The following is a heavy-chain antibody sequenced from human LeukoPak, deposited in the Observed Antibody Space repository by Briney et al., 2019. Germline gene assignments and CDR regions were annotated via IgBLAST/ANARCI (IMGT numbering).Heavy chain of an antibody. CDR3: ARGRFTMVRGVINRSNPDY. D-gene: IGHD3-10*01. Sequence: SETLSLTCAVYGGSFSGYYWSWIRQPPGKGLEWIGEINHSGSTNYNPSLKSRVTISVDTSKNQFSLKLSSVTAADTAVYYCARGRFTMVRGVINRSNPDYWGQRTLVTVSS. CDR2: INHSGST. CDR1: GGSFSGYY. J-gene: IGHJ4*02. V-gene: IGHV4-34*01.